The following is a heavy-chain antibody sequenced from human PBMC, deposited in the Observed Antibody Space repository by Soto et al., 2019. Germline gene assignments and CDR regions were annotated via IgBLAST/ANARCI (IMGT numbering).Heavy chain of an antibody. CDR3: ARLGGISGFDP. CDR2: IYYRGST. V-gene: IGHV4-31*03. Sequence: QVQLQESGPGLVKPSQTLSLTCTVSGGSISSGGYYWSWIRQHPGKGLEWIGYIYYRGSTDYNPSRKSRVTISVDTSKDPVSLKLSSVTAADTAVYSCARLGGISGFDPWGQGTLVPVSS. J-gene: IGHJ5*02. CDR1: GGSISSGGYY. D-gene: IGHD3-16*01.